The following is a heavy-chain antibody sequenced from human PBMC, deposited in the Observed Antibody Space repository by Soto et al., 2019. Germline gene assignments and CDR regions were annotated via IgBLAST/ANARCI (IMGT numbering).Heavy chain of an antibody. V-gene: IGHV4-59*01. D-gene: IGHD3-10*01. J-gene: IGHJ4*02. Sequence: SETLSLTCTVAGASMSNYFWHWIRQSPGKGLEYIGYIYYSGSAYYSPSLKSRLTISVDTSKNQFSMKLSSATAADTAVYYCAASGSNGQFDYWAQGTLVTVSS. CDR1: GASMSNYF. CDR3: AASGSNGQFDY. CDR2: IYYSGSA.